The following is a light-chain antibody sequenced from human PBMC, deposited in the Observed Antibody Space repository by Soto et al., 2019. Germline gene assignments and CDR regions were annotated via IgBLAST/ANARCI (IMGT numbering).Light chain of an antibody. J-gene: IGLJ1*01. CDR2: EVS. CDR1: SSDISIYNY. Sequence: QTVLTQPASLSVSPGQSITISCTGTSSDISIYNYVSWYQQHPGKAPKLIIYEVSNRPSGISNRFSGAKSGNTASLTISGLQVEDEADYYCCSYTSSTNYVYGAGTKVTVL. CDR3: CSYTSSTNYV. V-gene: IGLV2-14*01.